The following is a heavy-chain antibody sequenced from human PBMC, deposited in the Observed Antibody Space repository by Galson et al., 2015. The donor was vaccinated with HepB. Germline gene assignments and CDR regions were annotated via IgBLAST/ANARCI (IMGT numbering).Heavy chain of an antibody. CDR2: IIPFVGTP. Sequence: SVKVSCKASGGAFSSYTISWVRQAPGQGLEWMGGIIPFVGTPNYAQNFQGRVAITVDEPTSTAYMAVSSLGSEDSAVYYCAVATSLTGGLGVWGQGTTVTVSS. D-gene: IGHD7-27*01. CDR1: GGAFSSYT. J-gene: IGHJ6*02. V-gene: IGHV1-69*13. CDR3: AVATSLTGGLGV.